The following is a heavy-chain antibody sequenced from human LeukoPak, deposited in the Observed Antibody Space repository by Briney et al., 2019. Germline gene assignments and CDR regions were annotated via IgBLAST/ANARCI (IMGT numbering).Heavy chain of an antibody. Sequence: ASVKVSCKASGYTFTAYYMHWVRQAPGQGLEWMGWINSNSGGTNYAQKFQGRVTMTRDTAISTAYMELSRLRSDDTAVYYCARDDNFQFDYWGQGTLVTVSS. CDR2: INSNSGGT. D-gene: IGHD1-1*01. CDR1: GYTFTAYY. J-gene: IGHJ4*02. V-gene: IGHV1-2*02. CDR3: ARDDNFQFDY.